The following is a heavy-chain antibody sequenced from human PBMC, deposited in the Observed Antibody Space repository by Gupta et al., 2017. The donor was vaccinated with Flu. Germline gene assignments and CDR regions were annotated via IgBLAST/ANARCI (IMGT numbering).Heavy chain of an antibody. D-gene: IGHD2-2*01. CDR1: G. J-gene: IGHJ6*02. CDR3: ASPRLGHCSSAICGMDV. CDR2: IIPIFDTA. V-gene: IGHV1-69*06. Sequence: GISWVRQAPGQGLEWMGGIIPIFDTANYAQNFQGRVTITADKSTSTVYMELSSLRSEDTATFYCASPRLGHCSSAICGMDVWGQGTTVTVSS.